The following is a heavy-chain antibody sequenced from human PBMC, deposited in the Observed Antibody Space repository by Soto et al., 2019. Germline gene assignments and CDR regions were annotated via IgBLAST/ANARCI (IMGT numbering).Heavy chain of an antibody. Sequence: PGGSLRLSCAASGFRFSRFAMHWVRQAPGKGLDWVAVISYDGSNKYYADSVKGRFTISRDNSKNTLSLQMNSLRVEDTAVYYCARDQNYDFWSGYPTPPDYWGQGTLVTVSS. V-gene: IGHV3-30-3*01. CDR2: ISYDGSNK. CDR1: GFRFSRFA. CDR3: ARDQNYDFWSGYPTPPDY. D-gene: IGHD3-3*01. J-gene: IGHJ4*02.